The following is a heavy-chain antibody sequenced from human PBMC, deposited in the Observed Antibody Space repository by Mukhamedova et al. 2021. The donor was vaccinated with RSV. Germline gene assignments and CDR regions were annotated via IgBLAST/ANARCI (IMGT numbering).Heavy chain of an antibody. V-gene: IGHV4-31*02. CDR3: ARAYSNSSALSF. D-gene: IGHD6-6*01. Sequence: WIRQHPGKGLEWIGYISYSGNTYYNPSLESRLSMSLDTSKNHLSLKVSSVTAADTAVYYCARAYSNSSALSFWGQGTLVTVSS. J-gene: IGHJ4*02. CDR2: ISYSGNT.